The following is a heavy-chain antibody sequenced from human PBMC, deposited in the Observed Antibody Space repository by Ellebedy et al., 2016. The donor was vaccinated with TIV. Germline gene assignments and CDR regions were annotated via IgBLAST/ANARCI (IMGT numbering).Heavy chain of an antibody. Sequence: AASVKVSCTASGYTFTSSGISWVRQAPGQGLEWMGWISPHNGNTNYAQKFQGRLTMTIDTSTSTAYMDLRSLRSDDTAVFYCARDEEGYRGYDEEGVFDYWGQGTLVTVSS. V-gene: IGHV1-18*01. J-gene: IGHJ4*02. D-gene: IGHD5-12*01. CDR3: ARDEEGYRGYDEEGVFDY. CDR1: GYTFTSSG. CDR2: ISPHNGNT.